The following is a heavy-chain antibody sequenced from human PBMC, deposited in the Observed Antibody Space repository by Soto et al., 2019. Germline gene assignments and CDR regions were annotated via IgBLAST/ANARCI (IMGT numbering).Heavy chain of an antibody. V-gene: IGHV3-23*01. CDR1: GFIFSNYA. CDR2: VSANADGT. J-gene: IGHJ4*02. Sequence: GGALRLTCAASGFIFSNYAMNWVRQAPGKGLEWVSFVSANADGTFYADSVKGRFSISRDNSKNTLYLQMNNLRAEDTAIYYCSKGRLSFDFWGQGSLVSVTS. CDR3: SKGRLSFDF.